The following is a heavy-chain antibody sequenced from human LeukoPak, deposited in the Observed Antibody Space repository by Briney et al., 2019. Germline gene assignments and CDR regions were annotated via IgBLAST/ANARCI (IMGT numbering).Heavy chain of an antibody. CDR1: GFTVSSNY. V-gene: IGHV3-53*01. Sequence: GGSLRLSCAASGFTVSSNYMSWVRQAPGKGLEWVSVIYSGGTTYYADSVKGRFTISRDNSRNTLYLQMNSLRAEDTAVYYCAKPREISSWYAGLYDYWGQGTLVTVSS. D-gene: IGHD6-13*01. CDR2: IYSGGTT. J-gene: IGHJ4*02. CDR3: AKPREISSWYAGLYDY.